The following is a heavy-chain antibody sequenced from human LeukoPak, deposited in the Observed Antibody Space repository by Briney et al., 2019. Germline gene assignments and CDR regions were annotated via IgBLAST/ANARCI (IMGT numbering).Heavy chain of an antibody. D-gene: IGHD2-15*01. CDR1: GDSFSNLKW. V-gene: IGHV4-4*02. CDR3: ARGCPQCDYLDY. Sequence: SGTLSLTCAVSGDSFSNLKWWNWVRRPPGQGLEWIGEIYHSGSTNYNPSFKGRVTISVDKSMNQFFLKLSSVTAADTAVYYCARGCPQCDYLDYWGPGTLVTVSS. CDR2: IYHSGST. J-gene: IGHJ4*02.